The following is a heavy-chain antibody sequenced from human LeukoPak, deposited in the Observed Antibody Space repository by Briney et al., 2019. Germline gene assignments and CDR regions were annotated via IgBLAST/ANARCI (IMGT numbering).Heavy chain of an antibody. CDR1: GYSFTSHY. CDR3: ARGHGAFDI. Sequence: ASVKVSCKASGYSFTSHYMHWVRQAPGQGLEWMGLINPSGSSTLYAQKFQGRVTMTRDMSTTTDYMELSSLRSEDTAVYYCARGHGAFDIWGQGTMVTVSS. CDR2: INPSGSST. V-gene: IGHV1-46*01. J-gene: IGHJ3*02.